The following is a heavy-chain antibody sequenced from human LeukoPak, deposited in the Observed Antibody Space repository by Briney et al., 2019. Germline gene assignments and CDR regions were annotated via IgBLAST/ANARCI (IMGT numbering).Heavy chain of an antibody. V-gene: IGHV3-21*01. Sequence: GGSLRLSCAASGFTFSSYSMNWVRQAPGKGLEWVSSISSSSSYIYYADSAKGRFTISRDNAKNTLYLQMNSLRAEDTAVYYCARFRVAPKTYYFDYWGQGTLVTVSS. J-gene: IGHJ4*02. CDR3: ARFRVAPKTYYFDY. D-gene: IGHD3-3*01. CDR1: GFTFSSYS. CDR2: ISSSSSYI.